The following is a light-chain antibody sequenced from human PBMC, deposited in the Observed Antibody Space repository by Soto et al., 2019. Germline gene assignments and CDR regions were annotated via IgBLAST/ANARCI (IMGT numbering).Light chain of an antibody. CDR1: KLGDKN. J-gene: IGLJ2*01. CDR2: QDT. Sequence: SYELTQPPSVSVSPGQTVSVTCSGDKLGDKNVSGFQQKPGQPPVLVIYQDTQRPSGIPERISGSNSGNTATLTISGTQAIDEADYYCQSWDNTTMVFGGGTKLTVL. V-gene: IGLV3-1*01. CDR3: QSWDNTTMV.